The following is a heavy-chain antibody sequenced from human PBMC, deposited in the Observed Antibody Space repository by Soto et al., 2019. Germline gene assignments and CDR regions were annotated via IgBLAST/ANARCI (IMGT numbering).Heavy chain of an antibody. CDR3: ATTNHDVTMIVGSFGH. D-gene: IGHD3-22*01. J-gene: IGHJ4*02. CDR1: GFTFRSYA. V-gene: IGHV3-23*01. Sequence: HPGGSLRLSCAASGFTFRSYAMSWVRQAPGKGLEWVSSITNSGGGTYYADSVKGRFTISRDNSKNTLYLQMNSLRAEDTAVHYCATTNHDVTMIVGSFGHWGQGTQVTVSS. CDR2: ITNSGGGT.